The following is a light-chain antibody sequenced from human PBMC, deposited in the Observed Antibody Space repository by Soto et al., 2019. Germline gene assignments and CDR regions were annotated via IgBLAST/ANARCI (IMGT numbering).Light chain of an antibody. J-gene: IGKJ4*01. CDR2: PAS. Sequence: DIQLTQSPSFLYASVGDRVTITCRASQVVSNSLAWYQQKPGQAPKLPIYPASTLQSGVPSRFSGGGSGTEFTLTISSLQPEDFATYSCQHLNSYPLSFGGGTKVEIK. CDR1: QVVSNS. CDR3: QHLNSYPLS. V-gene: IGKV1-9*01.